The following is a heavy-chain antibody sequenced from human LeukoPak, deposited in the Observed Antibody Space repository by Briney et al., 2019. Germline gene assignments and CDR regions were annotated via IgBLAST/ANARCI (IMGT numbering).Heavy chain of an antibody. CDR3: ARGSGLINY. Sequence: GGSLRLSCAASGFTFSSYSMNWVRPAPGKGLEWVSYISSSSSTIYYADSVKGRFTISRDNAKNSLYLQMNSLRAEDTAVYYCARGSGLINYWGQGTLVTVSS. CDR2: ISSSSSTI. D-gene: IGHD3-10*01. J-gene: IGHJ4*02. V-gene: IGHV3-48*04. CDR1: GFTFSSYS.